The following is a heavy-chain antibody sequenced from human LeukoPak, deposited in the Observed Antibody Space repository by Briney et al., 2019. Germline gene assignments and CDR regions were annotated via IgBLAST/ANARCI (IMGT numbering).Heavy chain of an antibody. D-gene: IGHD1-26*01. CDR2: VSSSSSTI. Sequence: WGSLRLSCAASGFTFSSYSMNWVRQAPGKGLEWVSYVSSSSSTIYYADSVKGRFTISRDNAKNSLYLQMNSLRAEDTAVYYCARERGVGALRNFDYWGQGTLVTVSS. CDR1: GFTFSSYS. J-gene: IGHJ4*02. V-gene: IGHV3-48*01. CDR3: ARERGVGALRNFDY.